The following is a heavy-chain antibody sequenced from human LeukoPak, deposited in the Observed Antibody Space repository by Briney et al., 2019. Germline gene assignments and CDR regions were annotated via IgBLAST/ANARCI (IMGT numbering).Heavy chain of an antibody. CDR1: GYTFTSYY. CDR2: INPSGGST. D-gene: IGHD2-21*02. Sequence: ASVKVSCKASGYTFTSYYMHWVRQAPGQGLEWMGIINPSGGSTSYAQKFQGRVTMTRDTSTSTVYMELSSLRSEDTAVYYCARESPSRYCGGDCSPVEYGYWGQGTLVTVSS. V-gene: IGHV1-46*01. CDR3: ARESPSRYCGGDCSPVEYGY. J-gene: IGHJ4*02.